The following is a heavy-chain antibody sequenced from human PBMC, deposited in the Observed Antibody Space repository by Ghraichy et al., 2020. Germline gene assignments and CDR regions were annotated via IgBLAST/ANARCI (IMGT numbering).Heavy chain of an antibody. CDR1: GDSISSSTYY. D-gene: IGHD1-26*01. CDR2: IYYSGST. J-gene: IGHJ4*02. CDR3: ARRCFSGWACFDY. Sequence: SQTLSLTCTVSGDSISSSTYYWAWIRQPPGKGLEWIGNIYYSGSTYYNPSLKSRVTISVDTSKNQFSLRLPSVTAADTAVYYCARRCFSGWACFDYWGQGTLVTVSS. V-gene: IGHV4-39*01.